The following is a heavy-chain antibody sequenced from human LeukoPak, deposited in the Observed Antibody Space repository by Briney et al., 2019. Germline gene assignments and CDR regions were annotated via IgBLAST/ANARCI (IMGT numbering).Heavy chain of an antibody. CDR3: ARGRGRQATDAFDI. CDR1: GYSFTNYW. CDR2: IYPGDSDI. V-gene: IGHV5-51*01. J-gene: IGHJ3*02. D-gene: IGHD3-16*01. Sequence: GESLKISCKGSGYSFTNYWIGWVRQMPGKGLEWMGIIYPGDSDIRYSPSFQGQVTISADKSISTAYLQCSSLKVSDTAMYYCARGRGRQATDAFDIWGQGTMVTVSS.